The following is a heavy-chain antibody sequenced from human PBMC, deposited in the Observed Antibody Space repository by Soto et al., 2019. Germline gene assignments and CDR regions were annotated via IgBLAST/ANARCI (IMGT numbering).Heavy chain of an antibody. Sequence: SETLSLTCTVSGGSISSGDYYWSWIRQPPGKGLEWIGYIYYSGSTYYNPSLKSRVTISVDTSKNQFSLKLSSVTAADTGVYYCASIAAAGISILKRAVIDYWGQGTLVTVSS. V-gene: IGHV4-30-4*01. D-gene: IGHD6-13*01. CDR2: IYYSGST. J-gene: IGHJ4*02. CDR3: ASIAAAGISILKRAVIDY. CDR1: GGSISSGDYY.